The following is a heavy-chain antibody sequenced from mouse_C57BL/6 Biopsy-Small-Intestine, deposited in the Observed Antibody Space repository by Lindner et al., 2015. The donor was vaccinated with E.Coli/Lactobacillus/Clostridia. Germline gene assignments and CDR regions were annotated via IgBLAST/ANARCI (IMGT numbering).Heavy chain of an antibody. J-gene: IGHJ4*01. CDR1: GYTFTSYG. CDR3: AILHLRQSGTRGFDY. Sequence: SVKVSCKTSGYTFTSYGIDWVRQAPGQGLEWMGWISAYNGNTNYAQKFQGRVTLTTDTSTSTAYMELRGLRSDDTAVYYCAILHLRQSGTRGFDYWGQGTLVTVSS. D-gene: IGHD4-1*01. V-gene: IGHV1-74*01. CDR2: ISAYNGNT.